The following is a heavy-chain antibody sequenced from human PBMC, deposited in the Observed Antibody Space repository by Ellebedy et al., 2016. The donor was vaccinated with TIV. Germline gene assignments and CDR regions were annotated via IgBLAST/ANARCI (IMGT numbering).Heavy chain of an antibody. J-gene: IGHJ2*01. CDR2: INHSGST. CDR3: ARGWRVRGVIPDL. Sequence: SETLSLTCAVYGGSFSGYYWSWIRQPPGKGLEWIGEINHSGSTNYNPSLKSQVTVSVDTSKNQFSLKLSSVTAADTAVYYCARGWRVRGVIPDLWGRGTLVTVSS. V-gene: IGHV4-34*01. D-gene: IGHD3-10*02. CDR1: GGSFSGYY.